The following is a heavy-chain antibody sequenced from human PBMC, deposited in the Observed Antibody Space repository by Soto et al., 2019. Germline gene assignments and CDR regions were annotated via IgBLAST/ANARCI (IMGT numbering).Heavy chain of an antibody. CDR2: ISSSSTI. J-gene: IGHJ5*02. Sequence: GGSLRLSCAASGFTFSSYSMNWVRQAPGKGLEWVSYISSSSTIYYADSVKGRFTISRDNAKNSLYLQMNSLRDEDTAVYYCARDSNYYDSSGYYGSNWFDPWGQGTLVTVSS. CDR3: ARDSNYYDSSGYYGSNWFDP. D-gene: IGHD3-22*01. CDR1: GFTFSSYS. V-gene: IGHV3-48*02.